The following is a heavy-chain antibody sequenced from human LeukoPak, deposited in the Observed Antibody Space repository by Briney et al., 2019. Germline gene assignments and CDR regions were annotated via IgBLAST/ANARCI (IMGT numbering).Heavy chain of an antibody. CDR3: AGQWELLGYFDY. CDR1: GFTFSSYA. D-gene: IGHD1-26*01. V-gene: IGHV3-23*01. J-gene: IGHJ4*02. CDR2: ISGSGGST. Sequence: GGSLRLPCAASGFTFSSYAMSWVRQAPGKGLEWVSAISGSGGSTYYADSVKGRFTISRDNSKNTLYLQMNSLRAEDTAVYYCAGQWELLGYFDYWGQGTLVTVSS.